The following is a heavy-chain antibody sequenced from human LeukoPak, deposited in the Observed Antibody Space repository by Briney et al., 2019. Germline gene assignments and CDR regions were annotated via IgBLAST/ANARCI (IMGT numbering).Heavy chain of an antibody. CDR1: GYTFTGYY. CDR3: ASYNSSGYLFDY. J-gene: IGHJ4*02. CDR2: INPNSGGT. D-gene: IGHD3-22*01. Sequence: ASVTVSCKASGYTFTGYYMHWVRQAPGQGLAWMGWINPNSGGTNYAQKFQGRVTMTRDTSISTAYMELSRLRSDDPAVYYCASYNSSGYLFDYWGQGTLVTVSS. V-gene: IGHV1-2*02.